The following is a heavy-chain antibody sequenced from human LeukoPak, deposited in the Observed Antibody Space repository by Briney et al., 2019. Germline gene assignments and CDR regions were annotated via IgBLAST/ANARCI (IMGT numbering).Heavy chain of an antibody. CDR1: GFTFTNHG. J-gene: IGHJ4*02. CDR2: ISRSSSYI. V-gene: IGHV3-21*04. CDR3: AKGVGYCSSTSCYLYFDY. D-gene: IGHD2-2*01. Sequence: GGSLRLSCIVSGFTFTNHGMNWVRQAPGKGLEWVSSISRSSSYIYCADSVKGRFTISRDNAKNSLYLQMNSLRAEDTAVYYCAKGVGYCSSTSCYLYFDYWGQGTLVTVSS.